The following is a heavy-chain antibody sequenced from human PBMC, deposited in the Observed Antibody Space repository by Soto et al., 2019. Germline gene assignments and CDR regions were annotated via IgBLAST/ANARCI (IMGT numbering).Heavy chain of an antibody. D-gene: IGHD3-22*01. V-gene: IGHV3-21*01. CDR3: ARDYYDSSGYLAPLDY. J-gene: IGHJ4*02. CDR2: ISSSSSYI. CDR1: GFTFSSYS. Sequence: EVQLVESGGGLVQPGGSLRLSCAASGFTFSSYSMNWVRQAPGKGLEWVSSISSSSSYIYYADSVKGRFTISRDNAKNSLYLQMNSLRAEDTAVYYCARDYYDSSGYLAPLDYWGQGTLVTVSS.